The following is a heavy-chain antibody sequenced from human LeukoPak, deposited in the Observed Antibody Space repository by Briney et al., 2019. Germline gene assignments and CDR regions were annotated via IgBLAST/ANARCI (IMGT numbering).Heavy chain of an antibody. CDR3: ARAYYDFWSDYSENSHYGMDV. Sequence: KTGGSLRLSCAASGFTFSSYSMNWVRLAPGKGLEWVSSISSSSSYIYYADSVKGRFTISRDNAKNSLYLQMNSLSAEDTAVYYCARAYYDFWSDYSENSHYGMDVWGQGTTVTVSS. CDR1: GFTFSSYS. V-gene: IGHV3-21*01. D-gene: IGHD3-3*01. J-gene: IGHJ6*02. CDR2: ISSSSSYI.